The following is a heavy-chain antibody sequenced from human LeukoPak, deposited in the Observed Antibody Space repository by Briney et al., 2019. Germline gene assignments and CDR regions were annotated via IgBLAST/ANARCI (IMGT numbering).Heavy chain of an antibody. CDR3: ARGTYYYDTSGRSYYYMDV. CDR2: MNENTGNT. V-gene: IGHV1-8*01. CDR1: GYTFTSYE. Sequence: ASVRVSCKASGYTFTSYEINWVRQAPGQGLEWMGWMNENTGNTGYAQKFQGRVTMTRDTAISTAYMELSSLRSEDTAVYYCARGTYYYDTSGRSYYYMDVWGKGTTVTISS. J-gene: IGHJ6*03. D-gene: IGHD3-22*01.